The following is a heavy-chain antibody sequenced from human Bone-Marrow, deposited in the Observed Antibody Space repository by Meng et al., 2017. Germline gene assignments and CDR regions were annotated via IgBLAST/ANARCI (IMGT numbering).Heavy chain of an antibody. J-gene: IGHJ4*02. Sequence: GQLVGAGGGLVQAGGSLRLSCAGSGFSFSSYAMSWVRSAPGKGLEWLAALSGGGFTTYYADSVKGRFTISRHNSKNTLYLQVNSLRAEDTALYYCAKYSYGLGDYFDNWGQGALVTVSS. D-gene: IGHD3-10*01. CDR2: LSGGGFTT. V-gene: IGHV3-23*04. CDR1: GFSFSSYA. CDR3: AKYSYGLGDYFDN.